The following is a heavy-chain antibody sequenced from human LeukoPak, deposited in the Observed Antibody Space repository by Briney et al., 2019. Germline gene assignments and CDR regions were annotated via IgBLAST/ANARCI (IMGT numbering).Heavy chain of an antibody. CDR2: VTYDGSGK. V-gene: IGHV3-30*18. CDR1: GFTFSSYG. Sequence: GGSLRLSCAASGFTFSSYGMHWVRQAPGKGLEWVAVVTYDGSGKWYADAAKGRFTISRDNPKNTLYLQMNSLRTEDTAVYYCAKDHVIMVRGGYFSMDVWGQGTTVIVSS. CDR3: AKDHVIMVRGGYFSMDV. J-gene: IGHJ6*02. D-gene: IGHD3-10*01.